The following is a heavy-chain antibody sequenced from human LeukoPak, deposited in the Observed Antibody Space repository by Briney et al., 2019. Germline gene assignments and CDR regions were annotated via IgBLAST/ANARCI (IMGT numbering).Heavy chain of an antibody. J-gene: IGHJ4*02. CDR1: GGSISTYY. V-gene: IGHV4-59*01. CDR3: ARSPLISSGWLGLDS. Sequence: SETLSLTCTVSGGSISTYYWSWIRQPPGKGLEWIAYIYYSGSTDYNPSLKSRVTIAVDTSENQFSLKLTSVIAADTAVYYCARSPLISSGWLGLDSWGQGILVTVSS. D-gene: IGHD6-19*01. CDR2: IYYSGST.